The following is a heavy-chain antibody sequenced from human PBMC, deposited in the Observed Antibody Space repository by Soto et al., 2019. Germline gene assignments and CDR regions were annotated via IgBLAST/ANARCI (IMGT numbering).Heavy chain of an antibody. D-gene: IGHD3-22*01. V-gene: IGHV3-23*01. Sequence: GGSLRLSCAASEFTFSAYAMNWVRQAPGKGLEWVSGIIASGATTYYADSVKGRFTISRDNSKNTLSLQMNSLRAEDTAVYYCAKDGGTMIVVDYIPFDYWGQGTLVTVSS. CDR2: IIASGATT. J-gene: IGHJ4*02. CDR1: EFTFSAYA. CDR3: AKDGGTMIVVDYIPFDY.